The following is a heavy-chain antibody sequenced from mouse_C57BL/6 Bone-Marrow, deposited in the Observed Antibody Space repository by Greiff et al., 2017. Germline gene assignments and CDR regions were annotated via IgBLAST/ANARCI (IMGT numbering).Heavy chain of an antibody. V-gene: IGHV1-7*01. CDR3: AGGYYPNYFDY. CDR1: GYTFTSYW. CDR2: INPSSGYT. D-gene: IGHD2-3*01. J-gene: IGHJ2*01. Sequence: VQRVASGAELAKPGASVKLSCKASGYTFTSYWMHWVKQRPGQGLEWIGYINPSSGYTKYNQKFKDKATLTADKSSSTAYMQLSSLTYEDSAVYYCAGGYYPNYFDYWGQGTTRTVSA.